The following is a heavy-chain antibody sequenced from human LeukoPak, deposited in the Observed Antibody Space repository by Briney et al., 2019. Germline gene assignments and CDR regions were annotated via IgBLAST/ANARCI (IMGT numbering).Heavy chain of an antibody. Sequence: GGSLRLSCAASGFTFRSYGIHWVRQAPGKGLEWVAVMSYDGTNEYYADSLKGRFTISRDNSKNTLYLQMSSLRAEDTAVYYCAKAAVATNYFDYWGQGTLVTVSS. J-gene: IGHJ4*02. CDR1: GFTFRSYG. V-gene: IGHV3-30*18. D-gene: IGHD6-19*01. CDR2: MSYDGTNE. CDR3: AKAAVATNYFDY.